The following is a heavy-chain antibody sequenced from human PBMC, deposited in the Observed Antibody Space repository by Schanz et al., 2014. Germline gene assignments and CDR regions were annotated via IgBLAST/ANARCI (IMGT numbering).Heavy chain of an antibody. CDR2: IYYNGTNK. Sequence: QVQLVESGGGVVQPGRSLRLSCAASGFNFSNYDIHWVRQAPGKGLEWVALIYYNGTNKYYADSVKGRFTISRDNSQKALYLQRNALRTEDTAVFYCAKEVNRRGGQTNYYYYDGMDVWGQGTTVTVSS. CDR3: AKEVNRRGGQTNYYYYDGMDV. D-gene: IGHD2-21*01. J-gene: IGHJ6*02. CDR1: GFNFSNYD. V-gene: IGHV3-30*18.